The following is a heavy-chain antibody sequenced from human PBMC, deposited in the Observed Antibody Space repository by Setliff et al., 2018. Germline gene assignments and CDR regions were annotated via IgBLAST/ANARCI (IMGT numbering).Heavy chain of an antibody. Sequence: PSETLSLTCTVSGGSISSGDYYWSWIRQPPGKGLEFIGYVFFNGAAKYDPSLKSRVAISVDTSKEQFSLKLSSVTAADTAVYFCARGGTYRYFDYWGQGAQVTVSS. J-gene: IGHJ4*02. V-gene: IGHV4-61*08. CDR2: VFFNGAA. CDR3: ARGGTYRYFDY. D-gene: IGHD3-16*02. CDR1: GGSISSGDYY.